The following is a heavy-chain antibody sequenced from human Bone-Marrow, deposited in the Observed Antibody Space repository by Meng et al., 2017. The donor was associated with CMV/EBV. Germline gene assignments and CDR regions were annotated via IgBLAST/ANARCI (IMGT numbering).Heavy chain of an antibody. Sequence: SETLSLTCAVYGGSFSGYYWSWIRQPPGKGLEWIGEINHSGSTNYNPSLKSRVTISVDASKNQFSLKLSSVTAADTAVYYCARNNWGYAFDIWGQGTRVTVSS. D-gene: IGHD7-27*01. CDR3: ARNNWGYAFDI. CDR1: GGSFSGYY. V-gene: IGHV4-34*01. J-gene: IGHJ3*02. CDR2: INHSGST.